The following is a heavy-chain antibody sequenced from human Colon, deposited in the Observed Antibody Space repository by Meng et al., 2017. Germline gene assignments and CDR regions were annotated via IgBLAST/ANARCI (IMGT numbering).Heavy chain of an antibody. J-gene: IGHJ4*02. V-gene: IGHV4-61*01. Sequence: QLHVQGPGPGLLGPSDTLSLTCTVSGASVSSGNHYWSWIRQPPGKGLEYIAYVDYSGSTHYNPSLKSRVTMSVDTSKKQLSLKLSSVTAADTAVYYCAGGPWEFDYWGQGTLVTVSS. CDR3: AGGPWEFDY. D-gene: IGHD1-26*01. CDR2: VDYSGST. CDR1: GASVSSGNHY.